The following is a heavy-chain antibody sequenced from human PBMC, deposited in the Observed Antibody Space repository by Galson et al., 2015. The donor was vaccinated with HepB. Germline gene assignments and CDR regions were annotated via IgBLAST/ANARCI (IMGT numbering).Heavy chain of an antibody. CDR2: ISSSSSYI. CDR1: GFTFSSYS. J-gene: IGHJ5*02. V-gene: IGHV3-21*04. CDR3: ARALALLWFGERLESWFDP. D-gene: IGHD3-10*01. Sequence: SLRLSCAASGFTFSSYSMNWVRQAPGKGLEWVSSISSSSSYIYYADSVKGRFTISRDNAKNSLYLQMNSLRAADTAVYYCARALALLWFGERLESWFDPWGQGTLVTVSS.